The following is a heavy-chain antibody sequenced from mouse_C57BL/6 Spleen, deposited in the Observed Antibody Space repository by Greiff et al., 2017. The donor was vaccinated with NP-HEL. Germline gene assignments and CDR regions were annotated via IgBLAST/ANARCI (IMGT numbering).Heavy chain of an antibody. Sequence: VQLQQSGPELVKPGASVKISCKASGYSFTGYYMNWVKQSPEKSLEWIGEINPSTGGTTYNQKFKAKATLTVVKSSSTAYMQLKSLTSEDSAVYYCARRGTMVTSWYFDVWGTGTTVTVSS. V-gene: IGHV1-42*01. J-gene: IGHJ1*03. CDR1: GYSFTGYY. CDR2: INPSTGGT. CDR3: ARRGTMVTSWYFDV. D-gene: IGHD2-2*01.